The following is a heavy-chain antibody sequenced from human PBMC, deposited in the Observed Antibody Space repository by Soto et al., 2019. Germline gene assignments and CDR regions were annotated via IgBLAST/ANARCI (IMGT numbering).Heavy chain of an antibody. D-gene: IGHD4-17*01. Sequence: SETLSLTCTVSGGSISSYYWSWIRQPPGKGLEWIGYIYYSGSTNYNPSLKSRVTISVDTSKNQFSLKLSSVTAADTAVYYCARHPRLFKSAKSTVTDYWGQGTLVTVSS. CDR1: GGSISSYY. J-gene: IGHJ4*02. CDR3: ARHPRLFKSAKSTVTDY. CDR2: IYYSGST. V-gene: IGHV4-59*08.